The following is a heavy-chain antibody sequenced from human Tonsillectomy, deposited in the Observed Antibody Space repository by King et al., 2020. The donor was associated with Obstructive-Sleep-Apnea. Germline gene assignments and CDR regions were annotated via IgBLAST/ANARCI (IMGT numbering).Heavy chain of an antibody. CDR1: GFTFSDYY. CDR2: ISSSSRYT. V-gene: IGHV3-11*06. J-gene: IGHJ4*02. CDR3: ARDRESSGWYDY. D-gene: IGHD6-19*01. Sequence: QLVQSGGGLVKPGGSLRLSCVASGFTFSDYYMSWLRQAPGKGLEWVSYISSSSRYTNYADSVKGRFTISRDNAKNSLYLQMNSLRAEDTAVYYCARDRESSGWYDYWGQGTLVTVSS.